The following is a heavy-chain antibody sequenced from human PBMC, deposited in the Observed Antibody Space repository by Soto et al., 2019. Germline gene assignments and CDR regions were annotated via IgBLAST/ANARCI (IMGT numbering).Heavy chain of an antibody. D-gene: IGHD6-19*01. CDR1: GGSISSGDYY. J-gene: IGHJ4*01. Sequence: TSETLSLTCTVSGGSISSGDYYWSWIRQPPGKGLEWIGYIYYTGSTYSNPSLKSRVTISVDTSNNQLSLKLRSVTAADTAVYYCARHDGFSSGWIFDYWGHGTLVTVSS. V-gene: IGHV4-39*01. CDR2: IYYTGST. CDR3: ARHDGFSSGWIFDY.